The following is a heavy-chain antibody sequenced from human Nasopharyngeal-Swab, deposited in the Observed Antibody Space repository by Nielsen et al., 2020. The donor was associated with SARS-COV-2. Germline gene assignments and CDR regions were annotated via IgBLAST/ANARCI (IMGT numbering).Heavy chain of an antibody. V-gene: IGHV5-10-1*01. J-gene: IGHJ4*02. Sequence: VRQMPGKGLEWMGRIDPSDSYTNYGPSFQGHVTISVDKSISAAYLQWTSLKASDTAIYYCARDVSGNYWGQGTLVTVSS. CDR2: IDPSDSYT. D-gene: IGHD5/OR15-5a*01. CDR3: ARDVSGNY.